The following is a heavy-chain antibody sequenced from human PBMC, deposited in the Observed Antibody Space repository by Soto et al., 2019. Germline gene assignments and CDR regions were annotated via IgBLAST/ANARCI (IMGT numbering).Heavy chain of an antibody. CDR2: ISGSGGST. V-gene: IGHV3-23*01. J-gene: IGHJ1*01. CDR3: ARYCDSRGLLEH. D-gene: IGHD3-22*01. CDR1: GFTFSSYA. Sequence: EVQLLESGGGLVQPGGSLRLSCAASGFTFSSYAMSWVRQAPGKGLEWVSAISGSGGSTYYADSVKGRFTISRDNPKNPLYLQMNSMGAEDTAVYYCARYCDSRGLLEHWGQGTLVTVSS.